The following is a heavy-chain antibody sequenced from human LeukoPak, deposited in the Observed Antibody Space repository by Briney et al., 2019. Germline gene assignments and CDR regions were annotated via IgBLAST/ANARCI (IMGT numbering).Heavy chain of an antibody. Sequence: SETLSLTCTVSGDSISHYYWSWIRQPPGKGLEWIGYISYSGTTNYNPSLKSRVTLSVHTPQNHFSLSLTSVTAADTAVYYCARHGQSTVLSHLDSWGQGTLVTVSS. CDR2: ISYSGTT. D-gene: IGHD5/OR15-5a*01. CDR1: GDSISHYY. V-gene: IGHV4-59*08. J-gene: IGHJ4*02. CDR3: ARHGQSTVLSHLDS.